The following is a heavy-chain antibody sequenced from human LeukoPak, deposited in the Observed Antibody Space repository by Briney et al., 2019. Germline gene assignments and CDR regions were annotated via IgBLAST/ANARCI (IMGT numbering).Heavy chain of an antibody. Sequence: SETLSLTCTVSGGSISSYYWSWIRQPAGKGLEWIGRIYSSGSTDYNPSLKSRVTMSVDTSKNQFSLELSSVTAADTAVYYCARDWYDSGGYYSDYWGQGTLVTASS. CDR1: GGSISSYY. D-gene: IGHD3-22*01. V-gene: IGHV4-4*07. CDR2: IYSSGST. J-gene: IGHJ4*02. CDR3: ARDWYDSGGYYSDY.